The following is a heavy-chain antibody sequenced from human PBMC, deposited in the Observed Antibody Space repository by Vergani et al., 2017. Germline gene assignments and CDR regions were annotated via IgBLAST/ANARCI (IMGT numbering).Heavy chain of an antibody. CDR2: ISYDGSNK. CDR3: AKDLRYSSSSKADAFDI. D-gene: IGHD6-13*01. Sequence: QVQLVESGGGVVQPGRSLRLSCAASGFTLSSYGMHWVRQAPGKGLEWVAVISYDGSNKYYADSVKGRFTISRDNSKNTLYLQMNSLRAEDTAVYYCAKDLRYSSSSKADAFDIWGQGTMVTVSS. CDR1: GFTLSSYG. J-gene: IGHJ3*02. V-gene: IGHV3-30*18.